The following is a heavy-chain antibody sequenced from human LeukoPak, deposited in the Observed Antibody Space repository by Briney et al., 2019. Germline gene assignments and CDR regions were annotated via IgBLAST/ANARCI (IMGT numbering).Heavy chain of an antibody. D-gene: IGHD4-17*01. CDR1: GFTFTRYG. CDR3: AKDPNGDYVCGFDM. V-gene: IGHV3-23*01. CDR2: ISASGGRT. Sequence: GGSLRLSCAASGFTFTRYGMSWVRQAPGKGPEWVSGISASGGRTYYADSVKGRFTISRDDSKNTLYLQMNGLRVEDTAVYFCAKDPNGDYVCGFDMRGQGTMVIVSS. J-gene: IGHJ3*02.